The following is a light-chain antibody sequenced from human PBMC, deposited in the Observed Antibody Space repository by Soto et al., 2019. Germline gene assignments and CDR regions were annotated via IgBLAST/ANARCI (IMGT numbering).Light chain of an antibody. V-gene: IGKV3-15*01. J-gene: IGKJ5*01. CDR1: QSVSSN. Sequence: IMKTQAPSPLAVAPGGRATPSRRASQSVSSNLAWYQQKPGQAPSLLIYGASTRATSIPARFSGSGSGTEFTLTISSLQSEDFAVYYCQQYNNWLITFGQGTRLEI. CDR2: GAS. CDR3: QQYNNWLIT.